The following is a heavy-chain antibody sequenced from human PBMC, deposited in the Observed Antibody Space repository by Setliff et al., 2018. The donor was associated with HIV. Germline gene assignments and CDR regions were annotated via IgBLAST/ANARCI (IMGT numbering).Heavy chain of an antibody. CDR2: IWSDGSNK. J-gene: IGHJ4*02. CDR3: AKAKGIVATGMDY. V-gene: IGHV3-30*02. CDR1: GFTFSSYS. Sequence: GSLRLSCAASGFTFSSYSMNWVRQAPGKGLEWVAVIWSDGSNKDYVDSVKGRFTISRDDSKSTLYLLMKSLRPDDTAVYYCAKAKGIVATGMDYWGQGTVVTVSS. D-gene: IGHD6-13*01.